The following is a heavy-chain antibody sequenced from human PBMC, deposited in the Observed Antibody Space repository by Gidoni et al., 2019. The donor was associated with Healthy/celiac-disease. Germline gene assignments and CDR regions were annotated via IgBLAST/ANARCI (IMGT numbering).Heavy chain of an antibody. CDR3: AKYPQMSYYYYGVDV. Sequence: EVQLLESGGGLVQPGGSLRLSCAASGFIFTNYAMSWVRQAPGKGLEWVSGISGSGGSTNYADSVKGRFTISRDNSKNTLYLQMNSLRAEDTAVFYCAKYPQMSYYYYGVDVWGQGTTVTVSS. CDR2: ISGSGGST. J-gene: IGHJ6*02. CDR1: GFIFTNYA. V-gene: IGHV3-23*01. D-gene: IGHD2-2*01.